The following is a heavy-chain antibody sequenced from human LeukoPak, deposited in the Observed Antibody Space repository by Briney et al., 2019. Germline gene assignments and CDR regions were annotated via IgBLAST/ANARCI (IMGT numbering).Heavy chain of an antibody. CDR3: ARDHYYDSSGYYFSLYAFDI. V-gene: IGHV3-74*01. J-gene: IGHJ3*02. CDR1: GFTFSSYW. D-gene: IGHD3-22*01. CDR2: INSDGSST. Sequence: PGGSLRLSCAASGFTFSSYWMHWVRQAPGKGLVWVSRINSDGSSTSYADSVKGRFTISRDNAKNTLYLQMNSLRAEDTAVYYCARDHYYDSSGYYFSLYAFDIWGQGTMATVSS.